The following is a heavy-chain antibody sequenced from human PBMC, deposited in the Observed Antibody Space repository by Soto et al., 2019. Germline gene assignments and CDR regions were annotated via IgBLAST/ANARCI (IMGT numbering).Heavy chain of an antibody. J-gene: IGHJ6*02. CDR3: ARDREGSSGWYGGYYYYYGMDV. Sequence: QVQLQESGPGLVKPSQTLSLTYTVSGGSISSGGYYWSWIRQHPGKGLEWIGYIYYSGSTYYNPSLKSRVTISVDTSKNQFSLKLSSVTAADTAVYYCARDREGSSGWYGGYYYYYGMDVWGQGTTVTVSS. V-gene: IGHV4-31*03. CDR1: GGSISSGGYY. CDR2: IYYSGST. D-gene: IGHD6-19*01.